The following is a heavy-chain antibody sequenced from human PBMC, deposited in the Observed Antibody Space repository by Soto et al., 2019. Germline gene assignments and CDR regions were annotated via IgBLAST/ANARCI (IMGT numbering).Heavy chain of an antibody. CDR3: ARARVTMVRGVIIPSVILDY. CDR2: INHSGST. J-gene: IGHJ4*02. Sequence: PSETLSLTCAVYGGSFSGYYWSWIRQPPGKGLEWIGEINHSGSTNYNPSLKSRVTISVDTSKNQFSLKLSSVTAADTAVYYCARARVTMVRGVIIPSVILDYWGQGTLVTVSS. D-gene: IGHD3-10*01. CDR1: GGSFSGYY. V-gene: IGHV4-34*01.